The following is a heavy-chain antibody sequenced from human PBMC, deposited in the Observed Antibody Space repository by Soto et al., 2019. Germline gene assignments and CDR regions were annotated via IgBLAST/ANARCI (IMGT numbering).Heavy chain of an antibody. D-gene: IGHD6-19*01. Sequence: QVQLVESGGGVVQPGRSLRLSCAASGFTFSSYGMHWVRQAPGKGLEWVAVISYDGSNKYYADSVKGRFTISSDNSKNTLYLQMNSMRAEDTAVYYCAQDHIAVADTTGVDPWGQGTLVTVSS. CDR2: ISYDGSNK. V-gene: IGHV3-30*18. J-gene: IGHJ5*02. CDR3: AQDHIAVADTTGVDP. CDR1: GFTFSSYG.